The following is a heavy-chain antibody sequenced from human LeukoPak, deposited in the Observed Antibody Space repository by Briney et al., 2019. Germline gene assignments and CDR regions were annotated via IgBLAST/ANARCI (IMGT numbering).Heavy chain of an antibody. CDR3: AKDRGGSLLGDYGMDV. J-gene: IGHJ6*02. CDR1: GFTFDDYA. V-gene: IGHV3-9*01. D-gene: IGHD5-24*01. Sequence: GGSLRLSCAASGFTFDDYAMHWVRQAPGKGLEWVSGISWNSGSIGYADSVKGRFTISRDNAKNSLYLQMNSLRAEDTALYYCAKDRGGSLLGDYGMDVWGQGTTVNVSS. CDR2: ISWNSGSI.